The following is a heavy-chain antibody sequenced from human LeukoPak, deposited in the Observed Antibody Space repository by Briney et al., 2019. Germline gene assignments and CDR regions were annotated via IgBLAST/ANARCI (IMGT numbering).Heavy chain of an antibody. J-gene: IGHJ4*02. D-gene: IGHD2-21*02. CDR2: IRSNGGST. CDR3: ARATRLYCGGDCSIRPLDY. Sequence: GGALRLSCAASGFTFSSYAMHWVRPAPAKGLEYVSAIRSNGGSTYYATSVKGRFTISRDNSKNTLYLQMGSLRAEDMAVYYCARATRLYCGGDCSIRPLDYWGQATLVTVSS. V-gene: IGHV3-64*01. CDR1: GFTFSSYA.